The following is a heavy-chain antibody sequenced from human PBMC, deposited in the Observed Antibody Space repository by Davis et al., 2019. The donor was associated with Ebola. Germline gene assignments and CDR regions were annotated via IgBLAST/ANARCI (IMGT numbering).Heavy chain of an antibody. J-gene: IGHJ5*02. CDR3: TRPQSTEDENWFDP. D-gene: IGHD2-2*01. CDR2: ISRSGITT. CDR1: GFTLSKYW. V-gene: IGHV3-11*01. Sequence: PGGSLRLSCAASGFTLSKYWVHWVRQAPGKGLEWVSSISRSGITTYYTDSVKGRFTISRDNSKDTLYLQMNSLKTEDTAVYFCTRPQSTEDENWFDPWGQGTLVTVSS.